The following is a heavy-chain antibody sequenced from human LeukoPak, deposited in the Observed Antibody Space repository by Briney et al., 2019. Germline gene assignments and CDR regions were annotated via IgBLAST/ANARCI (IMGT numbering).Heavy chain of an antibody. Sequence: GGSLRLSCAASGFTVSSNYMSWVRQAPGKGLEWVSVIYSGGSTYYADSVKGRFTISRDNSKNTLYLQMNSLRAEDTAVYYCARPQLGTSKIDPWGQGTLVTVSS. CDR2: IYSGGST. D-gene: IGHD6-6*01. J-gene: IGHJ5*02. CDR3: ARPQLGTSKIDP. V-gene: IGHV3-53*01. CDR1: GFTVSSNY.